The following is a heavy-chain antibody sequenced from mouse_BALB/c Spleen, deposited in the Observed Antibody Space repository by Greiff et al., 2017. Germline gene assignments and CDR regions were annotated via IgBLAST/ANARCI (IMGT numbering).Heavy chain of an antibody. V-gene: IGHV1S56*01. D-gene: IGHD2-2*01. CDR1: GYTFTSYY. J-gene: IGHJ4*01. Sequence: VQLQQSGPELVKPGASVRISCKASGYTFTSYYIHWVKQRPGQGLEWIGWIYPGNVNTKYNEKFKGKATLTADKSSSTAYMQLSSLTSEDSAVYYCAIPLWLRFAMDYWGQGTSVTVSS. CDR2: IYPGNVNT. CDR3: AIPLWLRFAMDY.